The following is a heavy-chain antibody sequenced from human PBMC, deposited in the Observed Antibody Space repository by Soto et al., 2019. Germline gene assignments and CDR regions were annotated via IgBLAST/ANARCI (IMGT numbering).Heavy chain of an antibody. Sequence: QVQLVESGGGVVQPGRSLRLSCAASGFTFSSYGMHWVRQAPGKGLEWVAVISYDGSNKYYADSVKGRFTISRDNFKNTLYLQMNSLRAEDTAVYYCAKPSGYSYGQGDYWGQGTLVTVSS. CDR1: GFTFSSYG. CDR3: AKPSGYSYGQGDY. CDR2: ISYDGSNK. D-gene: IGHD5-18*01. V-gene: IGHV3-30*18. J-gene: IGHJ4*02.